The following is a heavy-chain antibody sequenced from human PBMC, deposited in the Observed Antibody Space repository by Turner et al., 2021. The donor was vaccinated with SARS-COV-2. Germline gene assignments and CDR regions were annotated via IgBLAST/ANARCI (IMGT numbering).Heavy chain of an antibody. V-gene: IGHV3-48*02. J-gene: IGHJ6*02. CDR3: ARYRRYSYGYGGSNYYYGMDV. Sequence: GGALRPSCAASGFTFSSYSMNWVRQAPGKGLEWVSYISSSSSTIYYADSVKGRFTISRDNAKNSLYLQMNSLRDEDTAVYYCARYRRYSYGYGGSNYYYGMDVWGQGTTVTVSS. CDR1: GFTFSSYS. D-gene: IGHD5-18*01. CDR2: ISSSSSTI.